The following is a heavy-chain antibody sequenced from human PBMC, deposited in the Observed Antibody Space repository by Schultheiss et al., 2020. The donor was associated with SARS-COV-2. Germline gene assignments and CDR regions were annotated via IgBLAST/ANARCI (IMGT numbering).Heavy chain of an antibody. D-gene: IGHD3-22*01. J-gene: IGHJ3*02. V-gene: IGHV3-30*14. CDR2: IWYDGSNK. CDR3: VTPRGVLDSWAFDI. Sequence: GGSLRLSCAASGFTFSSYAMHWVREAPGKGLEWVAVIWYDGSNKYYADSVKGRFTISRDNSKNTLYLQMSSLRAEDTAVYYCVTPRGVLDSWAFDIWGQGTMVTVSS. CDR1: GFTFSSYA.